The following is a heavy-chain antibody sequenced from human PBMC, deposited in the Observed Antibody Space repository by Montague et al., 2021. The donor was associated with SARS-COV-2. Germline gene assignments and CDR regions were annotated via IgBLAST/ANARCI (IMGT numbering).Heavy chain of an antibody. J-gene: IGHJ3*02. CDR2: IYYSGGT. CDR1: GGSISSGGYY. D-gene: IGHD2-15*01. V-gene: IGHV4-31*03. Sequence: TLSLTCTVSGGSISSGGYYWSWIRQHPGKGLEWIGYIYYSGGTYYNPSLKGRVTISVDTSKNQFSLKLNSVTAADTAVYYCARDTGISGAFDIWGQGTMVTVSS. CDR3: ARDTGISGAFDI.